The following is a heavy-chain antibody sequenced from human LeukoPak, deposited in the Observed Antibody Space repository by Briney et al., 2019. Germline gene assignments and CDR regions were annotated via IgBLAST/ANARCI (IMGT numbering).Heavy chain of an antibody. Sequence: PGGSLRLSCAASGFTFSSYAMHWVRQAPGKGLEYVSAISRNGGSTYYANSVKGRFTISRDNSKNTLYLQMGSLRAEDMAVYYCARGLGYCSSTSCYAGSDYWGQGTLVTVSS. CDR2: ISRNGGST. V-gene: IGHV3-64*01. J-gene: IGHJ4*02. CDR3: ARGLGYCSSTSCYAGSDY. D-gene: IGHD2-2*01. CDR1: GFTFSSYA.